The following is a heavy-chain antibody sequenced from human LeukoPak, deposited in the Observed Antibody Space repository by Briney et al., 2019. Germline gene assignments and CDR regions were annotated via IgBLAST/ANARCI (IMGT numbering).Heavy chain of an antibody. CDR1: GGSFSGYY. CDR3: ARSPPTAAAGKNQKDY. V-gene: IGHV4-34*01. D-gene: IGHD6-13*01. CDR2: INHSGST. Sequence: PSETLSLTCAVYGGSFSGYYWSRIRQPPGKGLEWIGEINHSGSTNYNPSLKSRVTISVDTSKNQFSLKLSSVTAADTAVYYCARSPPTAAAGKNQKDYWGQGTLVTVSS. J-gene: IGHJ4*02.